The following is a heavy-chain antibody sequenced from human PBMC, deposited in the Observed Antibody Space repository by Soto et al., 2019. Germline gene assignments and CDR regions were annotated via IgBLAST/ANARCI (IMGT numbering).Heavy chain of an antibody. D-gene: IGHD3-10*01. V-gene: IGHV3-48*03. J-gene: IGHJ6*02. CDR2: ISSSGSTI. CDR3: ARNLGHRLSLWFGELLSETNASGMAV. CDR1: GFTFSSYE. Sequence: EVQLVESGGGLVQPGGSLRLSCAASGFTFSSYEMNWVRQAPGKGLEWVSYISSSGSTIYYADSVKGRFTISRDNAKNSLYLQINSLRAEDTAVYYCARNLGHRLSLWFGELLSETNASGMAVWGQGTTVTVSS.